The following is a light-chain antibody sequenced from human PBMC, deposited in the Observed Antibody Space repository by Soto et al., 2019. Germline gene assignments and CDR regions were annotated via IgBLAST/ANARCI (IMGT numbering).Light chain of an antibody. V-gene: IGLV2-23*02. J-gene: IGLJ2*01. CDR3: CSYAGSATWV. CDR2: EVT. CDR1: SSDVGGYTL. Sequence: QSALTQTASVSGSPGQSITISCTGTSSDVGGYTLVSWYQQHPGKVPKLIIYEVTKRPSGVSNRFSGSKSGNTASLTISGLQAEDEADYYCCSYAGSATWVFGGGTKLTVL.